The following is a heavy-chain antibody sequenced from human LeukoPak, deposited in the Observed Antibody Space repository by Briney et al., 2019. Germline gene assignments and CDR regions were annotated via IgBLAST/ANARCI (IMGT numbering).Heavy chain of an antibody. CDR2: IKQDGSEK. CDR3: ARDRRGSYYQPTWFDP. V-gene: IGHV3-7*03. CDR1: GFTFSNYW. Sequence: GGSLRLSCAASGFTFSNYWMSWVRQAPGKGLEWVANIKQDGSEKYCVDSVKGRFAISRDNAENSLYLQMNSLRAEDTAVYYCARDRRGSYYQPTWFDPWGQGTLVTVSS. J-gene: IGHJ5*02. D-gene: IGHD1-26*01.